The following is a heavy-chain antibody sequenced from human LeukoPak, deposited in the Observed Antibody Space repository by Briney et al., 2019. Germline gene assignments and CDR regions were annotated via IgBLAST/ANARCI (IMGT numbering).Heavy chain of an antibody. V-gene: IGHV3-21*04. CDR2: ISSSSTYI. CDR3: VKVQSWNPTSVPNWFDP. CDR1: GFIFSSYS. D-gene: IGHD1-1*01. Sequence: PGGSLRLSCAASGFIFSSYSMNWVRQAPGKGLEWVSSISSSSTYIYYADSVKGRFTISRDNAKNSLYLQMNSLRAEDTAVYYCVKVQSWNPTSVPNWFDPWGQGTLVTVSS. J-gene: IGHJ5*02.